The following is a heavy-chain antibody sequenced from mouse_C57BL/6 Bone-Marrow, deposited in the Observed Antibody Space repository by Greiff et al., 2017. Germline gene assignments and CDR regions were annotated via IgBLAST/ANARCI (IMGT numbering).Heavy chain of an antibody. CDR1: GYTFTDYE. V-gene: IGHV1-15*01. CDR3: TRREWLLFDY. CDR2: IDPETGGT. J-gene: IGHJ2*01. D-gene: IGHD2-3*01. Sequence: QVQLQQSGAELVRPGASVTLSCKASGYTFTDYEMHWVKQTPVHGLEWIGAIDPETGGTAYNQKFKGKAILTADKSSSTAYMELRSLTSADSAVYYCTRREWLLFDYWGQGTTLTVSS.